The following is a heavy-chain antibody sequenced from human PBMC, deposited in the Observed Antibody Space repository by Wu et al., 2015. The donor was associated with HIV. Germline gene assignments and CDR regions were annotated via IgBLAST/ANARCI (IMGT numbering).Heavy chain of an antibody. J-gene: IGHJ6*03. Sequence: QVQLVQSGAEVKKPGSSVKVSCKASGGTFSSYAISWVRQAPGQGLEWMGGIIPIFGTANYAQKFQGRVTITADESTSTAYMELSSLRSEDTAVYYCASSGESVGGTYYYYYMDVWGQRGPRVTV. CDR2: IIPIFGTA. V-gene: IGHV1-69*12. D-gene: IGHD3-10*01. CDR1: GGTFSSYA. CDR3: ASSGESVGGTYYYYYMDV.